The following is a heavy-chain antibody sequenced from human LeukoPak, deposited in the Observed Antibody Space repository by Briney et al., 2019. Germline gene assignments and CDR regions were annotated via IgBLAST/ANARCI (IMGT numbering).Heavy chain of an antibody. Sequence: GGSLRLSCAASGFTFSSFWLTWVRQAPGKGLEWVANIERDGSKKTYVDSVKGRFTISRDNAKNSLYLQMSSLRAEDTAVYYCASAPAAADSFWGQGTLVAVSA. D-gene: IGHD6-13*01. CDR3: ASAPAAADSF. CDR1: GFTFSSFW. V-gene: IGHV3-7*01. CDR2: IERDGSKK. J-gene: IGHJ4*02.